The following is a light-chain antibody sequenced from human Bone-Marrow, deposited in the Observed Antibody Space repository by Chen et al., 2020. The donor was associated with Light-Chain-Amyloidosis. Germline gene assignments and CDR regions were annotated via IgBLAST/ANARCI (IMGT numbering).Light chain of an antibody. CDR3: QQYGTSPLT. J-gene: IGKJ4*01. V-gene: IGKV3-20*01. CDR1: QKMPSSY. CDR2: GSS. Sequence: EIVLTQSPGTLSLSPGERANLSCRASQKMPSSYLTWYQQKSGQAPRLLIYGSSIRATDIPDRFTGSASGTDFTLTISRLEPEDFAIYHCQQYGTSPLTFGKGSKLEIK.